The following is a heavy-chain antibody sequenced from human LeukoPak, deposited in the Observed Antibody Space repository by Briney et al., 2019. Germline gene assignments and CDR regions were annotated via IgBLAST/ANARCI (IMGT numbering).Heavy chain of an antibody. Sequence: ASVKVSCKASGYTFTSYGISWVRQAPGQGLEWMGEISVYNGNTNYPQKLQGRVTRTTDTSPSTAYMELRSLRSDDTAVYYWARGPLGGYGSGSQADYWGQGTLVSVSS. J-gene: IGHJ4*02. D-gene: IGHD3-10*01. CDR2: ISVYNGNT. CDR3: ARGPLGGYGSGSQADY. CDR1: GYTFTSYG. V-gene: IGHV1-18*01.